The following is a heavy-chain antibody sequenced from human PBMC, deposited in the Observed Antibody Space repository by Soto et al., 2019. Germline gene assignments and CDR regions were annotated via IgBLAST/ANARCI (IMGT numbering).Heavy chain of an antibody. D-gene: IGHD3-3*01. CDR1: GFTFSSYA. J-gene: IGHJ6*02. CDR2: ISGSGGST. Sequence: PGESLKISCAASGFTFSSYAMSWVRQAPGKGLEWVSAISGSGGSTYYADSVKGRFTISRDNSKNTLYLQMNSLRAEDTAVYYCAKSITPYYDFWSGYYRYYYYGMDVWGQGTTVTVSS. CDR3: AKSITPYYDFWSGYYRYYYYGMDV. V-gene: IGHV3-23*01.